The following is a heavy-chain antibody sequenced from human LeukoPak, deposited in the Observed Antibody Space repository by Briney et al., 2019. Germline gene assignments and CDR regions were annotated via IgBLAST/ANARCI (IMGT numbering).Heavy chain of an antibody. Sequence: ASVKVSCKASGCTFTGYYMHWVRQAPGQGLEWMGWINPNSGGTNYAQKFQGRVTMTRDTSISTAYMELSRLRSDDTAVYYCAREAPLDIVVAYQPEQTDAFDIWGQGTMVTVSS. D-gene: IGHD2-2*01. CDR3: AREAPLDIVVAYQPEQTDAFDI. J-gene: IGHJ3*02. CDR1: GCTFTGYY. V-gene: IGHV1-2*02. CDR2: INPNSGGT.